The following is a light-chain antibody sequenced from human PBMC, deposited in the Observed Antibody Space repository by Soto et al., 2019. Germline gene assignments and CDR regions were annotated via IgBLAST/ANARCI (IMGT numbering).Light chain of an antibody. CDR3: SSYTSSRILGV. CDR2: DVS. V-gene: IGLV2-14*01. CDR1: SSDVGSYNY. Sequence: QSALTQPASVSGSPGQSITISCTGTSSDVGSYNYVSWYQQHPGKAPKLIIYDVSNRPSGVSIRFSGSKSGDTASLTISGLQTEDEADYYCSSYTSSRILGVFGGGTKLTVL. J-gene: IGLJ2*01.